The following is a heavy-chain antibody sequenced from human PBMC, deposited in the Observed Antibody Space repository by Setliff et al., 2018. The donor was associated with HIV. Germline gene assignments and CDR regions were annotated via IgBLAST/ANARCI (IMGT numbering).Heavy chain of an antibody. CDR2: VYNSGTT. V-gene: IGHV4-59*11. D-gene: IGHD3-3*01. CDR3: ARAFYYEF. J-gene: IGHJ3*01. CDR1: GASSSSHY. Sequence: PSETLSLTCTVSGASSSSHYWSWIRQPPGKAPEWIGYVYNSGTTKYNPSLKSRVTISVDTSKNQFSLKLSSVTPADTAVYYCARAFYYEFWGPGTMVTVSS.